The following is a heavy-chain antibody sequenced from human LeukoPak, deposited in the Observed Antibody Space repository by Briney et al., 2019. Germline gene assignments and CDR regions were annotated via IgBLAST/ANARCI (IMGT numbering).Heavy chain of an antibody. Sequence: PSETLSLTCTVSGGSISSGGYYWSWIRQPAGQGLEWIGRIYSSGSTNYNPSLKSRVAISGDTFKHQFSLRLGSVTAADTAVYYCARGGGADPFDYWGLGTQVTVSS. J-gene: IGHJ4*02. CDR1: GGSISSGGYY. V-gene: IGHV4-61*02. CDR3: ARGGGADPFDY. CDR2: IYSSGST. D-gene: IGHD5-12*01.